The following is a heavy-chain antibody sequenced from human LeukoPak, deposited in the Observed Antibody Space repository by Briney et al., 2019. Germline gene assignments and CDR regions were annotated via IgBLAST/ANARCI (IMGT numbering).Heavy chain of an antibody. J-gene: IGHJ4*02. CDR2: INPSGDST. Sequence: ASVKVSCKASGNTFTIYYMHWVRQAPGQGLEWMGIINPSGDSTSYAQKFQGRVTMTRDMSTSTAYMELRSLRSDDTAVYYCARDSIVGANEMDYWGQGTLVTVSS. CDR1: GNTFTIYY. V-gene: IGHV1-46*01. D-gene: IGHD1-26*01. CDR3: ARDSIVGANEMDY.